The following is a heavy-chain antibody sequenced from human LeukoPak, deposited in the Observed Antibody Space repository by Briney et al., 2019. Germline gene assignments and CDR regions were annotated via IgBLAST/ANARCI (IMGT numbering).Heavy chain of an antibody. CDR3: ARGAYYDSSGYYNY. V-gene: IGHV1-18*04. J-gene: IGHJ4*02. CDR1: GYTFTGYY. CDR2: ISAYNGNT. D-gene: IGHD3-22*01. Sequence: ASVKVSCKTSGYTFTGYYMHWVRQAPGQGLEWMGWISAYNGNTNYAQKLQGRVTMTTDTSTSTAYMELRSLRSDDTAVYYCARGAYYDSSGYYNYWGQGTLVTVSS.